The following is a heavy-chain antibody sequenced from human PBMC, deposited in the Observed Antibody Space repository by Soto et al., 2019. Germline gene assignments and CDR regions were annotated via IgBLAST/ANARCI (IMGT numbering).Heavy chain of an antibody. V-gene: IGHV3-48*04. J-gene: IGHJ4*02. D-gene: IGHD3-9*01. CDR1: GFTFSSYG. CDR3: ASKIVTPGYHYYDY. CDR2: ISGSGTST. Sequence: PGGSLRLSCAASGFTFSSYGMHWVRQAPGKGLEWVSYISGSGTSTQYSDSVKGRFTISRDNAKNSLHLQMNSLGAEDTAVYYCASKIVTPGYHYYDYWGQGTLVTVSS.